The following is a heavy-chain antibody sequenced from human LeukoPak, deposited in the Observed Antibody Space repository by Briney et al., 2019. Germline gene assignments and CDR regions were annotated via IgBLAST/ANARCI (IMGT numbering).Heavy chain of an antibody. Sequence: ETLSLTCTVSGGSISSYYWSWIQQPPGKGLEWVSALTGSGGSTYYADSVKGRFTISRDNSKNTLYLQMNSLRAEDTAVYYCAKDVDSSATLYYYYYGMDVWGQGTTVTVSS. J-gene: IGHJ6*02. V-gene: IGHV3-23*01. CDR3: AKDVDSSATLYYYYYGMDV. CDR2: LTGSGGST. D-gene: IGHD6-19*01. CDR1: GGSISSYY.